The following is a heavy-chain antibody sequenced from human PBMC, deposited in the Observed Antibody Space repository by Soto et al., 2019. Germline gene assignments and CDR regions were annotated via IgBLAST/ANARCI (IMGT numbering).Heavy chain of an antibody. CDR1: GGSISSGGYS. J-gene: IGHJ4*02. CDR2: IYYSGST. CDR3: AATVTDRPYYFDY. D-gene: IGHD4-17*01. V-gene: IGHV4-61*08. Sequence: SETLSLTCAVSGGSISSGGYSWSWIRQPPGKGLEWIGYIYYSGSTNYNPSLKSRVTISVDTSKNQFSLKLSSVTAADTAVYYCAATVTDRPYYFDYWGQGTLVTVSS.